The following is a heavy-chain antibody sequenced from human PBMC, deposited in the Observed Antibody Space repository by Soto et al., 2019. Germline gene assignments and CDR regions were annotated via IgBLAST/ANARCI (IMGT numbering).Heavy chain of an antibody. Sequence: SETLSLTCTVSGGSISSGGYYWSWIRQHPGKGLEWIGYIYYSGSTYYNPSLKSRVTISVDTSKNQFSLKLSSVTAADTAVYHCARDRAAIHYYYGMDVWGQGTTVTVSS. CDR1: GGSISSGGYY. CDR3: ARDRAAIHYYYGMDV. D-gene: IGHD2-2*02. J-gene: IGHJ6*02. CDR2: IYYSGST. V-gene: IGHV4-31*03.